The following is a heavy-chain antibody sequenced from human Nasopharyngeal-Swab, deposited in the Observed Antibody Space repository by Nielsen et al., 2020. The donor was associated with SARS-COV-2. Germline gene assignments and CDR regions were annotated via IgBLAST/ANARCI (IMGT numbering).Heavy chain of an antibody. CDR3: ARDYYDSSGSFDY. CDR1: GFTFSSYS. D-gene: IGHD3-22*01. J-gene: IGHJ4*02. Sequence: GESLKISCAASGFTFSSYSMNWVRQAPRKGLEWVSSISSSSSYIYYADSVKGRFTISRDNAKNSLYLQMNSLRAEDTAVYYCARDYYDSSGSFDYWGQGTLVTVSS. CDR2: ISSSSSYI. V-gene: IGHV3-21*01.